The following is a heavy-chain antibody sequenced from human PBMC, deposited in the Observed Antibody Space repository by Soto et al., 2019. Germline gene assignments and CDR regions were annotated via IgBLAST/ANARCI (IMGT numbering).Heavy chain of an antibody. CDR1: GFTFNKYA. D-gene: IGHD3-3*01. J-gene: IGHJ4*02. V-gene: IGHV3-30-3*01. CDR3: ARELGAIFVVDS. CDR2: ISNDERHI. Sequence: QVQLVESGGGVVQPGTSLRLSCAASGFTFNKYAMHWVRQAPGEGLDWVAVISNDERHIYYDDSVRGRFTISRDNSNIALYLEMNSLRPEDTAVYYCARELGAIFVVDSWGQGTLVTVST.